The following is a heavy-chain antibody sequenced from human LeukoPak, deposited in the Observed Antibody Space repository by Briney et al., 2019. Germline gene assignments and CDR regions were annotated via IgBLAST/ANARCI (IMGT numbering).Heavy chain of an antibody. V-gene: IGHV4-39*01. CDR2: ISYSGNI. J-gene: IGHJ4*02. D-gene: IGHD3-16*01. Sequence: SETLSLTCTVSGGSISSSTYYWGWIRQPPGKGLEWIGSISYSGNIYYNSSLKSRVTISVDTSKNQFSLKLSSVTAADTAVYYCARQRRLELPDYWGQGTLVTVSS. CDR3: ARQRRLELPDY. CDR1: GGSISSSTYY.